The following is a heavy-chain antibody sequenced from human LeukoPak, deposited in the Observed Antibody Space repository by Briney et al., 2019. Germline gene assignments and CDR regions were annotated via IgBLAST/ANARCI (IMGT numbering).Heavy chain of an antibody. D-gene: IGHD3-22*01. Sequence: ASVKVSCKASGYTFTSYDINWVRQAPGQGLEWMGWMNPNSGNTGYAQKFQGRVTMTRNTSISTAYMELSSLRSEDTAVYYCARGIRHYYDSSGRTRRYYYYYMDVWGKGATVTVSS. CDR2: MNPNSGNT. V-gene: IGHV1-8*01. CDR1: GYTFTSYD. CDR3: ARGIRHYYDSSGRTRRYYYYYMDV. J-gene: IGHJ6*03.